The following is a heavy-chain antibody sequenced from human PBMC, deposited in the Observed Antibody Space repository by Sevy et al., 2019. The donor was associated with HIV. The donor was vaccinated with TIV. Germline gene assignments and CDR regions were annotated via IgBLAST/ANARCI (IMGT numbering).Heavy chain of an antibody. V-gene: IGHV3-7*01. CDR2: INQDGSVK. Sequence: GGSLRLSCAASGFTLNSYWMSWVRQAPGKGLEWVANINQDGSVKYYVYSVKGRFTISRDNARNSLYLRMNSLRAEDTALYYCGRAIAAAGSFWGQGTLVTVSS. CDR3: GRAIAAAGSF. D-gene: IGHD6-13*01. CDR1: GFTLNSYW. J-gene: IGHJ4*02.